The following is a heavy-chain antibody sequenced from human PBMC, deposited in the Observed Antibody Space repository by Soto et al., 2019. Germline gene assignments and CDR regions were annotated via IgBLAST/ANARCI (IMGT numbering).Heavy chain of an antibody. V-gene: IGHV4-39*01. D-gene: IGHD3-10*01. CDR3: ASQPLLLWFGEG. CDR1: GGSISSSSYY. Sequence: QLQLQESGPGLVKPSETLSLTCTVSGGSISSSSYYWGWIRQPPGKGLEWIGSIYYSGSTYYNPSLKSRVTISVDTSKNQFSLKLSSVTAADTAVYYCASQPLLLWFGEGWGQGTLVTVSS. J-gene: IGHJ4*02. CDR2: IYYSGST.